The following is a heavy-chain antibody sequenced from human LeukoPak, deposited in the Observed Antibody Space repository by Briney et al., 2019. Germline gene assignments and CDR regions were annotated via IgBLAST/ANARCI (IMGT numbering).Heavy chain of an antibody. CDR1: GYTFTSYG. D-gene: IGHD6-13*01. Sequence: ASVKVSCKASGYTFTSYGISRVRQAPGQGLEWMGWISAYNGNTNYAQKLQGRVTMTTDTSTSTAYMELGSLRSDDTAVYYCARGEGYSSSWHGDYYYYMDVWGKGTTVTVSS. J-gene: IGHJ6*03. CDR3: ARGEGYSSSWHGDYYYYMDV. V-gene: IGHV1-18*01. CDR2: ISAYNGNT.